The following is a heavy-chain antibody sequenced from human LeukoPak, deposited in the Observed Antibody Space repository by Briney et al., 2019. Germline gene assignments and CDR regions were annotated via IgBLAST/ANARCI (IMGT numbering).Heavy chain of an antibody. CDR2: VRYDETTK. V-gene: IGHV3-30*02. D-gene: IGHD6-13*01. Sequence: GGSLRLSCAASGFTFSNYGMHWVRQAPGKGLEWVAFVRYDETTKFYADSVKGRFTISRDNSKTTLYLQMNSLRAEDTAVYYCARGDPTYSSSWYAGYWGQGTLVTVSS. J-gene: IGHJ4*02. CDR1: GFTFSNYG. CDR3: ARGDPTYSSSWYAGY.